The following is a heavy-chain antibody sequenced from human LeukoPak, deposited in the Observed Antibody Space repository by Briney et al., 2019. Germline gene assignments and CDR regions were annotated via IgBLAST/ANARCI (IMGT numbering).Heavy chain of an antibody. J-gene: IGHJ4*02. CDR3: AKASRRGYSYGLDYY. V-gene: IGHV3-9*01. D-gene: IGHD5-18*01. CDR1: GFTFDDYA. CDR2: ISWNSGSI. Sequence: PGRSLRLSCAASGFTFDDYAMHWVRQAPGKGLEWVSGISWNSGSIGYADSVKGRFTISRDNAKNSPYLQMNSLRAEDTALYYCAKASRRGYSYGLDYYWGQGTLVTVSS.